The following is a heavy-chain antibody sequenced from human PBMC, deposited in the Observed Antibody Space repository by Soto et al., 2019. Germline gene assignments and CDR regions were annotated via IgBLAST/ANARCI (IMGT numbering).Heavy chain of an antibody. J-gene: IGHJ6*01. CDR2: IYYSGST. CDR1: GGPVSSGSYY. CDR3: ARDSSMPHFYYYYGMDV. D-gene: IGHD2-2*01. Sequence: QVQLQESGPGLVKPSETLSLTCTVSGGPVSSGSYYWSWIRQPPGKGLEWIGYIYYSGSTNYNPSLKSRVTISVDTSKNQFSLKLSSVTAADTAVYYCARDSSMPHFYYYYGMDVW. V-gene: IGHV4-61*01.